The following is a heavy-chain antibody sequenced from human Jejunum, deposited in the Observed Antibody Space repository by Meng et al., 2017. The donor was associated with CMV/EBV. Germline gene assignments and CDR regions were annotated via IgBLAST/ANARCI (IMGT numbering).Heavy chain of an antibody. CDR1: GGSIGTYS. Sequence: TFSGGSIGTYSWSWIRQPPGQILEWIGYFSHTGGTNYSPSLKSRATISVDTSRTQFSLRLSSVTAADTAVYFCVRGVSPTEWPLEKWGQGTLVTVSS. CDR2: FSHTGGT. V-gene: IGHV4-59*01. CDR3: VRGVSPTEWPLEK. D-gene: IGHD3-3*01. J-gene: IGHJ4*02.